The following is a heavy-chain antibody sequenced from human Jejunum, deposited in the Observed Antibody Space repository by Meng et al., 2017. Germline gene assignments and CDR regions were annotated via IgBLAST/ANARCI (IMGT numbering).Heavy chain of an antibody. CDR3: VRGEFAMLARFDF. Sequence: QVPLQESGAGLVKPSGTLSRTCAVSGGYINKENWWGWVRQSPERGLEWIGEIYNGGNTNYNPSLNRRVTMSVDESTNQISLKLTSVTAADTAVYYCVRGEFAMLARFDFWGQGILVTVSS. J-gene: IGHJ4*02. CDR2: IYNGGNT. D-gene: IGHD2-2*01. CDR1: GGYINKENW. V-gene: IGHV4-4*02.